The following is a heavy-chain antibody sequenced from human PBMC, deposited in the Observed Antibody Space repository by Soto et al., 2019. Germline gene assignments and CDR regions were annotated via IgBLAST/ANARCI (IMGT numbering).Heavy chain of an antibody. CDR3: AKSRFGWNWNYEAFDY. CDR1: GYTFTSYY. J-gene: IGHJ4*02. CDR2: INPSGGST. Sequence: ASVKVSCKASGYTFTSYYMRWVRQAPGQGLEWMGIINPSGGSTSYAQKFQGRVTMTRDTSTSTVYMELSSLGSEDTAVYYCAKSRFGWNWNYEAFDYWGQGTLVTVSS. D-gene: IGHD1-7*01. V-gene: IGHV1-46*01.